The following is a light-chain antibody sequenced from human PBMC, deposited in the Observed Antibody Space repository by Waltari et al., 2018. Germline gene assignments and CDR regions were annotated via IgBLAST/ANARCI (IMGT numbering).Light chain of an antibody. J-gene: IGKJ1*01. V-gene: IGKV3-15*01. Sequence: EILMTQSPATPSVSPGAIATLSCRPSLSASRNGAWYQQKPGQAPRLLSYGTYTRATGSPARCSGSGSGTEFTLTISGLQSEDFAVYYCQQDDNWWTFGQGTKMEIK. CDR1: LSASRN. CDR3: QQDDNWWT. CDR2: GTY.